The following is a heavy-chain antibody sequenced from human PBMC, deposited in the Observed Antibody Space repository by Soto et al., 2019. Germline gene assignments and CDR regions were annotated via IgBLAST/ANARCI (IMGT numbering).Heavy chain of an antibody. CDR2: ISYDGSNK. Sequence: APDKRLERVAVISYDGSNKYYADSVKGRSTISRDNSKHTLYLQMNSLRAEDTAVYYGVKALSRNRYAARAYFGRCRWGWGTTLTISA. CDR3: VKALSRNRYAARAYFGRCR. D-gene: IGHD2-8*01. J-gene: IGHJ6*04. V-gene: IGHV3-30*18.